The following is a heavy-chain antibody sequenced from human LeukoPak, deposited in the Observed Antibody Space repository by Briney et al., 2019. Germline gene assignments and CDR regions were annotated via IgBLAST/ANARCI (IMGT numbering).Heavy chain of an antibody. CDR3: TTDPVVVPAAMSRSFDY. V-gene: IGHV3-15*01. J-gene: IGHJ4*02. CDR2: IKSKTDGGTT. D-gene: IGHD2-2*01. Sequence: GGSLRLSCAASGFTFSNAWMSWVRQAPGKGLEWVGRIKSKTDGGTTDYAAPVKGRFTISRDDSKNTLYLQMNSLKTEDTAAYYCTTDPVVVPAAMSRSFDYWGQGTLVTVSS. CDR1: GFTFSNAW.